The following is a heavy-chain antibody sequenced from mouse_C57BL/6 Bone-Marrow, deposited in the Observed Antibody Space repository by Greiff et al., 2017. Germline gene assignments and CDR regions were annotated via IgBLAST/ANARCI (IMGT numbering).Heavy chain of an antibody. CDR1: GFSLTSYG. D-gene: IGHD3-2*02. Sequence: QVQLKESGPGLVQPSQSLSITCTVSGFSLTSYGVHWVRQSPGKGLEWLGVIWSGGSTDYNAAFISRLSLSKDNSKSQVFFKMNSLQADDTAIYYCARRGTAQAHYYAMDYWGQGTSVTVSS. J-gene: IGHJ4*01. V-gene: IGHV2-2*01. CDR2: IWSGGST. CDR3: ARRGTAQAHYYAMDY.